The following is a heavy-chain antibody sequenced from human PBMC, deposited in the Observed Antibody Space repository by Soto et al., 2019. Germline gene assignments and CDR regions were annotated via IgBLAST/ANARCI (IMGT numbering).Heavy chain of an antibody. CDR3: ATSAAAPAD. Sequence: EVQLVESGGGLVQPGGSLRLSCAASGFSFNTYWMSWIRQAPGKGLEWVANINENGNKQNYVDSVRGRFTISRDNAKTSVHLKMNRLSVEDTAVYYCATSAAAPADWGQGTLVTVSS. D-gene: IGHD6-25*01. J-gene: IGHJ4*02. CDR1: GFSFNTYW. CDR2: INENGNKQ. V-gene: IGHV3-7*01.